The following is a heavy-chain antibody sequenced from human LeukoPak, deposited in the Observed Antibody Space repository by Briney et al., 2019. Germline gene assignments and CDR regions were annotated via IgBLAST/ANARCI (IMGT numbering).Heavy chain of an antibody. Sequence: SETLSLTCTVSGGSISSYYWSWIRQPPGKGLEWIGEINHSGSTNYNPSLKSRVTISVDTSKNQFSLKLSSVTAADTAVYYCARVVVTMVRGVRWFRPWGQGTLVTVSS. J-gene: IGHJ5*02. CDR3: ARVVVTMVRGVRWFRP. V-gene: IGHV4-34*01. D-gene: IGHD3-10*01. CDR2: INHSGST. CDR1: GGSISSYY.